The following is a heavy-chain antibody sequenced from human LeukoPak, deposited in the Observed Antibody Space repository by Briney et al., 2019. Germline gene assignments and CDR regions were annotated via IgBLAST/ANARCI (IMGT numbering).Heavy chain of an antibody. V-gene: IGHV3-30-3*01. D-gene: IGHD3-10*01. CDR3: ARDPEHYGSGSYLDY. J-gene: IGHJ4*02. CDR1: GFTFSSYA. CDR2: ISYDGTNK. Sequence: GKSLRLSCAASGFTFSSYAINWVRQAPGKGLEWVAVISYDGTNKNYADSVKGRFTISRDSSKNTVYLEMNSLRGEDTAVYHCARDPEHYGSGSYLDYWGQGSLVTVSS.